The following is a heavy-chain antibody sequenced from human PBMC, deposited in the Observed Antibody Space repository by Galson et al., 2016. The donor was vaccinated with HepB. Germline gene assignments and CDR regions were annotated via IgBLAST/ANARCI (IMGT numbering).Heavy chain of an antibody. CDR1: GFTFNSSG. V-gene: IGHV3-33*01. CDR3: ASGTTMTPDYFDY. J-gene: IGHJ4*02. D-gene: IGHD4-17*01. Sequence: SLRLSCAASGFTFNSSGMHWVRQAPGKGLEWVALVWYDEINKFYRDSVKGRFTISRDNSKNTLYLQMNNLRAEDTAVYYCASGTTMTPDYFDYLGQGTLVTVSS. CDR2: VWYDEINK.